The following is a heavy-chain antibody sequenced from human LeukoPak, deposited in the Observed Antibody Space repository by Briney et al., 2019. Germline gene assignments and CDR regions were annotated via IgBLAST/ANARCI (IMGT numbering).Heavy chain of an antibody. D-gene: IGHD4-17*01. V-gene: IGHV3-53*01. J-gene: IGHJ6*04. CDR2: IYSGGST. CDR3: ASVAHDYGDYGGMDV. CDR1: GFTVSSNY. Sequence: GGSLRLSCAPSGFTVSSNYMSWVRQAPGKGLEWVSVIYSGGSTYYADSVKGRFTISRDNSKNTLYLQMNSLRAEDTAVYYCASVAHDYGDYGGMDVWGKGTTVTVSS.